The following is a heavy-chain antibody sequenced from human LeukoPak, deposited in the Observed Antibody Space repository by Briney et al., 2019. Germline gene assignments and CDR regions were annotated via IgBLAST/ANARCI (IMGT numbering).Heavy chain of an antibody. J-gene: IGHJ4*02. D-gene: IGHD4-11*01. CDR2: IYYSGST. CDR1: AGSISSYW. V-gene: IGHV4-59*01. Sequence: SETLSLTCTVSAGSISSYWWSWIRQPPGKGLECIGYIYYSGSTNYNPSLKSRVTISVDTSKNQFSLKLSSVTAADTAVYYCARGSGVTPVDYWGQGTLVTVSS. CDR3: ARGSGVTPVDY.